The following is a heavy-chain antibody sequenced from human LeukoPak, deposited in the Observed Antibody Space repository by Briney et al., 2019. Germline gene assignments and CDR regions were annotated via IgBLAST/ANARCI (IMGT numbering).Heavy chain of an antibody. CDR1: GDSIGSSSHY. Sequence: PSETLSLTCTVSGDSIGSSSHYWGWIRQPPGKGLEWIGSIHYSGSTYYNPSLKSRVSISVDTSKNQFSLKLRSVTAADTAVYYCSRDRGGGTRITTIVVAWGQGALVTVSS. CDR2: IHYSGST. J-gene: IGHJ5*02. D-gene: IGHD3-22*01. V-gene: IGHV4-39*01. CDR3: SRDRGGGTRITTIVVA.